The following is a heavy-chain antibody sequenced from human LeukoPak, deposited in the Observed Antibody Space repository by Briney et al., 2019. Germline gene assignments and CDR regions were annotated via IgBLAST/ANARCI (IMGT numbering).Heavy chain of an antibody. D-gene: IGHD2-2*01. CDR3: ARVPYCSSTSCYPNYYYYGMDV. V-gene: IGHV4-34*01. CDR1: GGSFSGYY. J-gene: IGHJ6*02. CDR2: INHSGST. Sequence: SETLSLTCAVYGGSFSGYYWSWIRQPPGKGLEWIGEINHSGSTNYNPSLKSRVTISVDTSKNQFSLKLSSVTAADTAVYYCARVPYCSSTSCYPNYYYYGMDVCGQGTTVTVSS.